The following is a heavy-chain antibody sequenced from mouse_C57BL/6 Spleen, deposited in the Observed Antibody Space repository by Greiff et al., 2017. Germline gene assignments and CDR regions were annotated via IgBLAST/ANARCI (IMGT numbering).Heavy chain of an antibody. CDR2: INPSSGYT. D-gene: IGHD1-1*01. J-gene: IGHJ2*01. CDR1: GYTFTSYW. V-gene: IGHV1-7*01. CDR3: AQWATTVATFDY. Sequence: QVQLKESGAELANPGASVKLSCKASGYTFTSYWMHWVKQRPGQGLEWIGYINPSSGYTKYNQKFKDKATLAADKSSSTANIQLSSLTCEDSAVYSCAQWATTVATFDYWGQGTTLTVSS.